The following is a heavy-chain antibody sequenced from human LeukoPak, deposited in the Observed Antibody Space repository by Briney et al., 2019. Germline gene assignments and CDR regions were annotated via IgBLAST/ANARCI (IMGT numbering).Heavy chain of an antibody. D-gene: IGHD4-17*01. Sequence: SGPTLVNPTQTLTLTCTFSGFSLSTSGVGVGWIRQPPGKALEWLALIYWDDDKRYSPSLKSRLTITKDTSKNQVVLTMTNMDPVDTAAYYCAHSPVYDYGDFTPGYFDYWGREPWSPSPQ. J-gene: IGHJ4*02. V-gene: IGHV2-5*02. CDR3: AHSPVYDYGDFTPGYFDY. CDR2: IYWDDDK. CDR1: GFSLSTSGVG.